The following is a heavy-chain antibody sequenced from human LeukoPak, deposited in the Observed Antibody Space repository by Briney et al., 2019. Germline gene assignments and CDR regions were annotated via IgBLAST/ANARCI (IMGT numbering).Heavy chain of an antibody. J-gene: IGHJ4*02. D-gene: IGHD5-12*01. CDR2: ISSSSSTI. V-gene: IGHV3-48*01. CDR1: GFTFSSYS. CDR3: AKHRGRYSGYGSFDY. Sequence: GGSLRLSCAASGFTFSSYSMNWVRQAPGKGLEWVSYISSSSSTIYYADSVKGRFIISRDNSKNTLYLQMNSLRAEDTAVYYCAKHRGRYSGYGSFDYWGQGTLVTVSS.